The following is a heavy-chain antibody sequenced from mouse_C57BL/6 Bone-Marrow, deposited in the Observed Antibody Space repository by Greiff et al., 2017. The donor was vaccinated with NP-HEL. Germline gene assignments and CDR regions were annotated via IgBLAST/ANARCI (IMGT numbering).Heavy chain of an antibody. Sequence: VQLQESGAELARPGASVKLSCKASGYTFTSYGISWVKQRTGQGLEWIGEIYPRSGNTYYNEKLKGQATLTADKSSITAYMELRSLTSEDSAVYFCARSRETWLAYWGQGTLVTVSA. J-gene: IGHJ3*01. D-gene: IGHD3-1*01. V-gene: IGHV1-81*01. CDR1: GYTFTSYG. CDR3: ARSRETWLAY. CDR2: IYPRSGNT.